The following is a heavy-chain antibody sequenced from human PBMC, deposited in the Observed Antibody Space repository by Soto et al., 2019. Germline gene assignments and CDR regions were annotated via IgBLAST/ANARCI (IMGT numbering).Heavy chain of an antibody. CDR2: IYPSGGST. CDR1: GYTFTYYH. CDR3: ARDAAFGNYAYSWFAP. V-gene: IGHV1-46*01. D-gene: IGHD4-4*01. Sequence: ASVKVSCKTSGYTFTYYHIHWLRQAPGQGLEWTGKIYPSGGSTNYAQKFWGRVTMSMDTSTSTVNMELSSLTSDDTAVYYCARDAAFGNYAYSWFAPWGQGTLVTVSS. J-gene: IGHJ5*02.